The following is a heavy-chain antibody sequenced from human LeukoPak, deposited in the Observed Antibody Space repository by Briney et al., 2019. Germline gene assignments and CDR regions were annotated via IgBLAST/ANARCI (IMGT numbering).Heavy chain of an antibody. J-gene: IGHJ4*02. D-gene: IGHD2-21*01. Sequence: GSLRLSCTASGFSFSSFWMSWVRQAPGKGLEWVANIKDDGSVKNHVDSLKGRFSISRDNARNSLYLQISSLRAEDTAVYYCAREVVATASAFDCWGQGTLVTVSS. CDR3: AREVVATASAFDC. V-gene: IGHV3-7*03. CDR2: IKDDGSVK. CDR1: GFSFSSFW.